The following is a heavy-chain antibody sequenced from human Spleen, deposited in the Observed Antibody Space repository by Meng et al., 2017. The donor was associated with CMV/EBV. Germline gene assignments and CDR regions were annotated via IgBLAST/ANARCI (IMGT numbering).Heavy chain of an antibody. CDR3: ARDRGRYNWNDGEYNWFDP. J-gene: IGHJ5*02. Sequence: FSSYAMHWVRQAPGKGLEWVAVISYDGSNKYYADSVKGRFTISRDNSKNTLYLQMNSLRAEDTAVYYCARDRGRYNWNDGEYNWFDPWGQGTLVTVSS. V-gene: IGHV3-30-3*01. D-gene: IGHD1-1*01. CDR2: ISYDGSNK. CDR1: FSSYA.